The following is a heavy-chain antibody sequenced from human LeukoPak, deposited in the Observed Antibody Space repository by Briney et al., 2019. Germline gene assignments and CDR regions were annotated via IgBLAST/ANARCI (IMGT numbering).Heavy chain of an antibody. CDR1: GFTFSDYG. D-gene: IGHD6-19*01. Sequence: PGGSVRLSCAASGFTFSDYGMHWVRQAPGKGLEWVAVIWYDGTNKYYADSVEGRFTISRDNSKNTLYLQMNSLRAEDTAVYYCARTRYNSGGGDYWGRGTPVTVSP. J-gene: IGHJ4*02. V-gene: IGHV3-33*01. CDR3: ARTRYNSGGGDY. CDR2: IWYDGTNK.